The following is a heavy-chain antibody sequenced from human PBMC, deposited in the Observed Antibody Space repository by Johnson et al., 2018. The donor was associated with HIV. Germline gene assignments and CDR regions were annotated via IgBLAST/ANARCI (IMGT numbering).Heavy chain of an antibody. V-gene: IGHV3-30*18. J-gene: IGHJ3*01. CDR2: ISYDGSKK. CDR1: GFTFSSYA. D-gene: IGHD3-9*01. CDR3: AKERFSDMLTGYHAFDG. Sequence: QVQLVESGGGVVQPGRSLRLSCAASGFTFSSYAMHWVRQAPGKGLEWVAVISYDGSKKYYGDSVKGRITISRDNSKNMLYLQMNSLRAEDTAVYYCAKERFSDMLTGYHAFDGWGQGTMVTGSS.